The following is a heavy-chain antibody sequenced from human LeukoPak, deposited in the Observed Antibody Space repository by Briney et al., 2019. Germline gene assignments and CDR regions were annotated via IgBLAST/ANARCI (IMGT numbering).Heavy chain of an antibody. J-gene: IGHJ4*02. CDR3: ARGKGGDSSSYYYFDY. D-gene: IGHD6-6*01. V-gene: IGHV4-59*12. CDR1: GGSFSGYY. Sequence: SETLSLTCAVYGGSFSGYYWSWIRQPPGKGLEWIGYIYYSGSTNYNPSLKSRVTISVDTSKNQFSLKLSSVTAADTAVYYCARGKGGDSSSYYYFDYWGQGTLVTVSS. CDR2: IYYSGST.